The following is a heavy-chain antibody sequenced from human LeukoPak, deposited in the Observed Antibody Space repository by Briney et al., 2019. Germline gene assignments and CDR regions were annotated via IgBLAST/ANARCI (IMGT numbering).Heavy chain of an antibody. V-gene: IGHV3-7*01. Sequence: GGSLRLSCAASGFNFGSDWMSWLRQAPGKGLEWVANIRPDGGEKYYVDSVKGRFTISRDNAKNSLFLQMNNLRAEDTAVYYCTRDFDQPSGNWGQGTLVTVSS. CDR2: IRPDGGEK. J-gene: IGHJ4*02. D-gene: IGHD3-9*01. CDR1: GFNFGSDW. CDR3: TRDFDQPSGN.